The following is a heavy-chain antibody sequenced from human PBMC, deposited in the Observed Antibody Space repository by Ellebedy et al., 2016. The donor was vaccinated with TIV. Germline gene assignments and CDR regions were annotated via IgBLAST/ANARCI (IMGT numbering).Heavy chain of an antibody. CDR1: GYSLTSNG. V-gene: IGHV1-18*01. CDR2: IGPYNGNT. D-gene: IGHD3-10*01. J-gene: IGHJ6*02. Sequence: AASVKVSCKASGYSLTSNGISWVRQAPGQGLEWMGWIGPYNGNTNYAQKFQGRVTMTTDTSTSTVYMDLRSLRSDDTAVCYCARGLWFGELDVWGQGTTVTVSS. CDR3: ARGLWFGELDV.